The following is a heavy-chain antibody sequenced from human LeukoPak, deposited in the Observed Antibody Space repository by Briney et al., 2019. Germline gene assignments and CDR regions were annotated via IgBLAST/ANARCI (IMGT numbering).Heavy chain of an antibody. Sequence: PSETLSLTCTVSGGSISSYYWSWIRQPPGKGLEWIGYVYYSGSTNYNPSLKSRVTISVDTSKNQFSLKLSSVTAADTAAYYCARDIVGNYYDSSGQDYWGQGTLVTVSS. J-gene: IGHJ4*02. CDR2: VYYSGST. D-gene: IGHD3-22*01. CDR1: GGSISSYY. V-gene: IGHV4-59*12. CDR3: ARDIVGNYYDSSGQDY.